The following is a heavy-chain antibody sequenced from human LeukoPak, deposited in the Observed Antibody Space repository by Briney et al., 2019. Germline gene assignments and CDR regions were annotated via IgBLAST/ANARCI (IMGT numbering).Heavy chain of an antibody. CDR1: GFTFSSCA. Sequence: GGSLRLSCAASGFTFSSCAMIWVRQAPGKGMEWVSAISGGGGGTTYYADSVKGGFTISGDNSKNTVYLQMHSLRAEDTAIYYCVKGRAGGWNGGYYWGQGSLVTVSS. D-gene: IGHD1-1*01. J-gene: IGHJ4*02. CDR3: VKGRAGGWNGGYY. CDR2: ISGGGGGTT. V-gene: IGHV3-23*01.